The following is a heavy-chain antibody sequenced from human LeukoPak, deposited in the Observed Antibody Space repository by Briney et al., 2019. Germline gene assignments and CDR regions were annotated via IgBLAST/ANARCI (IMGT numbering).Heavy chain of an antibody. CDR1: GFTFSSYN. D-gene: IGHD2-2*01. CDR2: IDISSSFI. Sequence: GGSLRLSCAASGFTFSSYNMNWVRQAPGKGLEWVSSIDISSSFIFYADSVRGRFTISRDNAKNSLYLQMNSLRAEDTALYHCARDDIVVVPAAIGYWGQGTLVTVSS. J-gene: IGHJ4*02. V-gene: IGHV3-21*04. CDR3: ARDDIVVVPAAIGY.